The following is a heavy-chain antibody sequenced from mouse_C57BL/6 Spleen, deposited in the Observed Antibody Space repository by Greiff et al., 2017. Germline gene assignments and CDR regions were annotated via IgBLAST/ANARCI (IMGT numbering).Heavy chain of an antibody. V-gene: IGHV14-1*01. CDR2: IDPEDGDT. Sequence: VQLQQSGAELVRPGASVKLSCTASGFNIKDYYMHWVKQRPEQGLEWIGRIDPEDGDTEYAPKFQGKATMTADTSSNTAYLQLSSLTSEDTAVYYCVPYYSNPAWFAYWGQGTLVTVSA. CDR3: VPYYSNPAWFAY. J-gene: IGHJ3*01. CDR1: GFNIKDYY. D-gene: IGHD2-5*01.